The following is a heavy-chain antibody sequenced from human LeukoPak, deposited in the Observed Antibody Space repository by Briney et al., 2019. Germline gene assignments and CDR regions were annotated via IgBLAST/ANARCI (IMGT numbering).Heavy chain of an antibody. CDR2: IYTSGST. V-gene: IGHV4-61*02. J-gene: IGHJ6*03. CDR1: GGSISSGSYY. Sequence: SETLSLTCTVSGGSISSGSYYWSWLRQPAGKGLEWIGRIYTSGSTNYNPSLKSRVTISVDTSKNQFSLKLNSVTAADTAMYYCARGESSSSPLYYYYYYMDVWGKGTTVTVSS. D-gene: IGHD6-6*01. CDR3: ARGESSSSPLYYYYYYMDV.